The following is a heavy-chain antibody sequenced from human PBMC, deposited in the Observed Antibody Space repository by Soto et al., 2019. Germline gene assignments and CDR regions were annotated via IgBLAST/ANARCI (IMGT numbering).Heavy chain of an antibody. CDR3: ARDLGVSSDWFDP. CDR2: INPNRGGT. J-gene: IGHJ5*02. CDR1: GYTFTGYY. D-gene: IGHD3-10*01. Sequence: QVQLVQSGAEVKKPGASVKVSCKASGYTFTGYYMHWVRQAPGQGLEWMGWINPNRGGTNYAQKFQGRVTMTRDTSISTAYMELSRLRSDDTAVYYCARDLGVSSDWFDPWGQGTLVTVSS. V-gene: IGHV1-2*02.